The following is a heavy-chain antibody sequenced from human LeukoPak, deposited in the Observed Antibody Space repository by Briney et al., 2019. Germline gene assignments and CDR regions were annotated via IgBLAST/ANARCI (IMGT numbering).Heavy chain of an antibody. Sequence: PSETLSLTCTVSGGSISSGSYYWSWIRQPAGKGLEWIGRIYTSGSTNYNPSLKSRVTISVDTSKNQFSLKLSSVTAADTAVYYCASTIFGVVRFDPWGQGTLVTVSS. CDR2: IYTSGST. J-gene: IGHJ5*02. CDR1: GGSISSGSYY. V-gene: IGHV4-61*02. D-gene: IGHD3-3*01. CDR3: ASTIFGVVRFDP.